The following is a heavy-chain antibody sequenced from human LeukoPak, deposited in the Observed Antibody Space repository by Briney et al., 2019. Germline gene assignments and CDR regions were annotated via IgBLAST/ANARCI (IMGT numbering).Heavy chain of an antibody. CDR1: GFTFSSYG. D-gene: IGHD6-13*01. J-gene: IGHJ4*02. Sequence: GESLRLSCAASGFTFSSYGMHWVRQAPGKGLEWVAFIGDDGNKGNYADSVRGRFTISRDNANSTLYLQMNSLRSEDTAVYYCAAYSSRWFNFDYWGQGTLVTVSS. V-gene: IGHV3-30*02. CDR3: AAYSSRWFNFDY. CDR2: IGDDGNKG.